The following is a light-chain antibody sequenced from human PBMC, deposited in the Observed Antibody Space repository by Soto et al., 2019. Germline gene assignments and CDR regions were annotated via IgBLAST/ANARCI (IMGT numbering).Light chain of an antibody. CDR2: AAS. V-gene: IGKV1-6*01. CDR1: QGIRND. J-gene: IGKJ2*01. Sequence: AIQMTQSPSTLSASVGDRVTITCRASQGIRNDLGWYQQKPGKAPKLLIYAASSLQSGVPSRFSGSGSGTDFTLTISSLQPEDFAPYYCLQDYNYPYTFGQGTKLEIK. CDR3: LQDYNYPYT.